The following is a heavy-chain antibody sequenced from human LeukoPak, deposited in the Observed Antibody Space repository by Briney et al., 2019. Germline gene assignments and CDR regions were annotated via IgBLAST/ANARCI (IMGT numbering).Heavy chain of an antibody. Sequence: ASVKVSCKASGYTFTSYGISWVRQAPGQGLEWMGWISAYNGNTNYAQKLQSRVTMTTDTSTSTAYMELRSLRSDDTAVYYCARGVHYDYVWGSYRYTQFDYWGQGTLVTVSS. CDR2: ISAYNGNT. CDR3: ARGVHYDYVWGSYRYTQFDY. V-gene: IGHV1-18*01. D-gene: IGHD3-16*02. CDR1: GYTFTSYG. J-gene: IGHJ4*02.